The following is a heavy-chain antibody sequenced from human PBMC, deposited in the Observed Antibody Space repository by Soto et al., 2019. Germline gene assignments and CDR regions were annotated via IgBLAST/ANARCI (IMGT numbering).Heavy chain of an antibody. J-gene: IGHJ4*02. CDR1: GGSISSYY. CDR2: IYTSGST. D-gene: IGHD6-13*01. Sequence: QVQLQESGPGLVKPSETLSLTCTVSGGSISSYYWSWIRQPAGKGLEWIGRIYTSGSTNYNPSLKSRVTMSVDTSKNQFSLKLSSVTAADMAVYYCARSSSSWYSYQFDYWGQGTLVTVSS. CDR3: ARSSSSWYSYQFDY. V-gene: IGHV4-4*07.